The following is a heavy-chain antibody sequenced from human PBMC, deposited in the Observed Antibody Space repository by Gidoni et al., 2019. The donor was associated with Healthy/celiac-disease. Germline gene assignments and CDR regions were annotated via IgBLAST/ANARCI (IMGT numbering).Heavy chain of an antibody. CDR3: ARAPGYYDFWSGFFPTGGGMDV. V-gene: IGHV4-59*01. CDR2: IYYSGST. D-gene: IGHD3-3*01. J-gene: IGHJ6*02. CDR1: GGPISSYY. Sequence: QVQLQASGPGLVKPSETLSLTCTAPGGPISSYYWSWIRQPPGKGLEWIGYIYYSGSTNYNPSLKSRVTISVDTSKNQFSLKLSSVTAADTAVYYCARAPGYYDFWSGFFPTGGGMDVWGQGTTVTVSS.